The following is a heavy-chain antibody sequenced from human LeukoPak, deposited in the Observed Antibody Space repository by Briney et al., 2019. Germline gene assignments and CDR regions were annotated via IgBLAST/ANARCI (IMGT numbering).Heavy chain of an antibody. Sequence: QPGRSLRLSCVASGFTFSSYGMHWVRQAPGKGLEWVAVISYDGSNKYYADSVKGRFTISRDNSKNTLYLQMNSLRAEDTAVYYCAKGTYYDILTGSYWGQGTLVTVSS. CDR2: ISYDGSNK. CDR3: AKGTYYDILTGSY. V-gene: IGHV3-30*18. CDR1: GFTFSSYG. D-gene: IGHD3-9*01. J-gene: IGHJ4*02.